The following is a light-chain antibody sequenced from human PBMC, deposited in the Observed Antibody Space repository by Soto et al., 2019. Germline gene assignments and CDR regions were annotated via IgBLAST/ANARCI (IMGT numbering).Light chain of an antibody. CDR1: QSVSSS. CDR2: AAS. J-gene: IGKJ1*01. V-gene: IGKV3-15*01. Sequence: EIVMMQSPATLSVSPGERAILSCRASQSVSSSLAWYQQKPGQAPRVLIYAASTRATGVPARFSGSGSGTEFTLTISSLQPEDSAVYYCQQYNTWLRTFGQGTKVDIK. CDR3: QQYNTWLRT.